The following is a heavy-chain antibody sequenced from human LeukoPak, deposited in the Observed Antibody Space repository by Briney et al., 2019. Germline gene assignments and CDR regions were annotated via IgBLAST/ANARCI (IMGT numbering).Heavy chain of an antibody. CDR3: AKSRVQNDIVFDY. CDR1: GFTFSTYS. J-gene: IGHJ4*02. Sequence: PGGSLRLSCVACGFTFSTYSMNWVRQAPGKGLEWVSFISSSSSIIHYADSVKGRFTISRDNAENSLYLQMSSLRDEDTAVYYCAKSRVQNDIVFDYWGQGALVTVSS. CDR2: ISSSSSII. D-gene: IGHD1-1*01. V-gene: IGHV3-48*02.